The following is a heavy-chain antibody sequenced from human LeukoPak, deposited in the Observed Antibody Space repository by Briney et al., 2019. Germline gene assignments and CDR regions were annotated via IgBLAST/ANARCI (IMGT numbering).Heavy chain of an antibody. CDR1: GFTVSSNY. J-gene: IGHJ4*02. D-gene: IGHD6-19*01. Sequence: PGGSLRLSCAASGFTVSSNYMSWVRQAPGKGLEWVSVIYSGGSTYYADSVKGRFTISRDNSKNTLYLQMNSLRAEDTAVYYCAKGEGSGWYYFDYWGQGTLVTVSS. CDR3: AKGEGSGWYYFDY. CDR2: IYSGGST. V-gene: IGHV3-53*01.